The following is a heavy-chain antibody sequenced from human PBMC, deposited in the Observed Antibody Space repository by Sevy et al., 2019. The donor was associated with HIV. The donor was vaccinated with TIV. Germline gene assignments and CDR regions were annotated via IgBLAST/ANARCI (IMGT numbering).Heavy chain of an antibody. D-gene: IGHD3-22*01. V-gene: IGHV1-2*02. J-gene: IGHJ5*02. CDR1: GYTFTGYY. CDR3: AGDYYDSSGYPNWFDP. Sequence: ASVKVSCKASGYTFTGYYMHWVRQAPGQGLEWMGWINPNSGGTNYAQKFQGRVTMTRDTSISTAYMELSRLGSDDTAVYYCAGDYYDSSGYPNWFDPWGQGTLVTVSS. CDR2: INPNSGGT.